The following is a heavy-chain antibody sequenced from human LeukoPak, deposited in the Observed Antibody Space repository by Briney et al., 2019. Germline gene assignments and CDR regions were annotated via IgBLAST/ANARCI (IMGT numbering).Heavy chain of an antibody. D-gene: IGHD7-27*01. CDR2: ISSSSSYI. CDR3: ARVVTGEYYFDY. CDR1: GFTFSSYG. Sequence: GGSLRLSCAASGFTFSSYGMPWVRQAPGKGLEWVSSISSSSSYIYYADSVKGRFTISRDNAKNSLYLQMNSLRAEDTAVYYCARVVTGEYYFDYWGQGTLVTVSS. J-gene: IGHJ4*02. V-gene: IGHV3-21*01.